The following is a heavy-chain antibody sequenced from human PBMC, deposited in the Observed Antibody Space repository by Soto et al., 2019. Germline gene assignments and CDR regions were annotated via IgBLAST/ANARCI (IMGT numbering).Heavy chain of an antibody. D-gene: IGHD6-6*01. V-gene: IGHV3-48*01. CDR2: ISSSSSTI. CDR3: AFPEYSSSYYGMDV. J-gene: IGHJ6*02. Sequence: GSLRLSCAASGFTFSSYSMNWVRQAPGKGLEWVSYISSSSSTIYYADSVKGRFTISRDNAKNSLYLQMNSLRGEDTAVYYCAFPEYSSSYYGMDVWGPGITVNVSS. CDR1: GFTFSSYS.